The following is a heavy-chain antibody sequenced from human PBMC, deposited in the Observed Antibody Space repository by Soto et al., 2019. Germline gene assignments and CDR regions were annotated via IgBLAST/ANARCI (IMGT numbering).Heavy chain of an antibody. J-gene: IGHJ4*02. CDR1: GYTFTSYD. D-gene: IGHD3-10*01. Sequence: ASVKVSCKASGYTFTSYDINWVRQATGQGLEWMGWMNPNSGNTGYAQKFQGRVTMTRNTSISTAYMELSSLRSEDTAVYYCARGASYGSGHFATALDYWGQGTRVTVSS. CDR3: ARGASYGSGHFATALDY. CDR2: MNPNSGNT. V-gene: IGHV1-8*01.